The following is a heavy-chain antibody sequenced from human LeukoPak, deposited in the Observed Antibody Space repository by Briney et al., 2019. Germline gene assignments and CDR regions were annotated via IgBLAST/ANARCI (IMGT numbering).Heavy chain of an antibody. Sequence: GGSLRLSCAASGFTVSSNYMSWVRQAPGKGLEWVSVIYSGGSTYYADSVKGRFTISRDNSKNTLYLQMISLRAEDTAVYYCARAESGYSYGYIYYYGMDLWGQGTTVTVSS. CDR3: ARAESGYSYGYIYYYGMDL. CDR2: IYSGGST. J-gene: IGHJ6*02. D-gene: IGHD5-18*01. CDR1: GFTVSSNY. V-gene: IGHV3-53*01.